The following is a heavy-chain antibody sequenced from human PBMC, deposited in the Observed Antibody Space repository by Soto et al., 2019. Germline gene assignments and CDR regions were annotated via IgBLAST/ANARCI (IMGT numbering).Heavy chain of an antibody. CDR2: IYHSGST. CDR3: ARGGVTIFGVSYYFQH. Sequence: SETLSLTCAVSGGSISSSNCWSCVRQPPGKGLEWIGEIYHSGSTNYNPSLKSRVTISVDKSKNQFSLKLSSVTAADTAVYYCARGGVTIFGVSYYFQHWGQGTLVTVSS. CDR1: GGSISSSNC. V-gene: IGHV4-4*02. J-gene: IGHJ1*01. D-gene: IGHD3-3*01.